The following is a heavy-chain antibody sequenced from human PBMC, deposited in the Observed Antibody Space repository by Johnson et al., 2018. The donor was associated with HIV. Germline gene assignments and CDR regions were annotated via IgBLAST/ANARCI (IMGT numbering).Heavy chain of an antibody. V-gene: IGHV3-66*01. CDR1: GFTVSSNH. CDR3: ARDEEGYCSGGSCYSGAFDI. D-gene: IGHD2-15*01. Sequence: VQLMESGGGLVQPGGSLRLSCVASGFTVSSNHMTWVRQAPGKGLEWVSVIYSGGSTDYADSLKGRFTISRDNAQNSLYLQMNSLRAEDTALYYCARDEEGYCSGGSCYSGAFDIWGQGTMVTVSS. J-gene: IGHJ3*02. CDR2: IYSGGST.